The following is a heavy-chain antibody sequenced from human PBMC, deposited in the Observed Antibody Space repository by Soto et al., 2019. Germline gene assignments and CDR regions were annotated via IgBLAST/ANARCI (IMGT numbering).Heavy chain of an antibody. CDR3: ARDGGTAMVTAFDY. D-gene: IGHD5-18*01. Sequence: GASVKVSCKASEYTFTSYAMHWVRQAPGQRLEWMGWINAGNGNTKYSQKFQGRVTITRDTSASTAYMELSSLRSEDTAVYYCARDGGTAMVTAFDYWGQGTLVTVSS. CDR1: EYTFTSYA. V-gene: IGHV1-3*01. CDR2: INAGNGNT. J-gene: IGHJ4*02.